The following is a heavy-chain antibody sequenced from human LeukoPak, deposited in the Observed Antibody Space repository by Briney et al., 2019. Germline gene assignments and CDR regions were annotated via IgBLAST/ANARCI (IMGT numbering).Heavy chain of an antibody. CDR1: GGSISIYY. J-gene: IGHJ4*02. CDR3: ARFSSIAAAFDY. D-gene: IGHD6-13*01. CDR2: IYTSGST. Sequence: SETLSLTCTASGGSISIYYWSWIRQPAGKVLEWIGRIYTSGSTNYNPSPKSRVTMSVDTSKNQFSLKLSSVTAADTAVYYCARFSSIAAAFDYWGQGTLVTVSS. V-gene: IGHV4-4*07.